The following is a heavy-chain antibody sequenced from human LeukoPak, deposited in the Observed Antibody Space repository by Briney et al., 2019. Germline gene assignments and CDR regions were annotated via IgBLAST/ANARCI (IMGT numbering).Heavy chain of an antibody. CDR2: INPNSGVT. CDR3: ATPGSIIVVVTRGGFDY. Sequence: ASVKVSCKASGYTFTGYYMQWVRQAPGQGLEWMGWINPNSGVTNYAQKFQGRVTMTEDTSTDTAYMEVSSLRSEDTAVYFCATPGSIIVVVTRGGFDYWGQGTLVTVSS. CDR1: GYTFTGYY. V-gene: IGHV1-2*02. D-gene: IGHD3-22*01. J-gene: IGHJ4*02.